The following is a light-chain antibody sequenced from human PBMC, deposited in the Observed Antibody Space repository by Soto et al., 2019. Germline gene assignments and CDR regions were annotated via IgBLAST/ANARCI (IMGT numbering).Light chain of an antibody. J-gene: IGKJ1*01. CDR3: QQFVTSTWT. Sequence: EIVLTQSPGTLSLSPGERATLSCRASQSVSSSHLAWYYQKPGQAPRLLIYGASSRATGIPDRFSGSGSGKDFTLTISRLEPEDFAVYYCQQFVTSTWTFGRGTKVEIK. CDR2: GAS. V-gene: IGKV3-20*01. CDR1: QSVSSSH.